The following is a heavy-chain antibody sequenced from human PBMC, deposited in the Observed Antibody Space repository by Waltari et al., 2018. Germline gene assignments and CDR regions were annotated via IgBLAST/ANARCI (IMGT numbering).Heavy chain of an antibody. CDR3: AGDRTIFGVVAPEYDYYGMDV. Sequence: QVQLVESGGGVVQPGRSLRLSCAASGFTFSSYAMHWVRQALGKGLEWVAVISYDGGNKYYADSVKGRFTISGDNSKNTLDLQMNSLRAEDTAVYCCAGDRTIFGVVAPEYDYYGMDVWGQGTTVTVSS. CDR1: GFTFSSYA. J-gene: IGHJ6*02. V-gene: IGHV3-30*01. CDR2: ISYDGGNK. D-gene: IGHD3-3*01.